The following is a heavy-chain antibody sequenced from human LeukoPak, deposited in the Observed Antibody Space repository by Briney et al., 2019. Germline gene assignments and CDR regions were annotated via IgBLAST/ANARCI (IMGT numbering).Heavy chain of an antibody. CDR1: GGTFSSYA. CDR2: IIPIFGTA. V-gene: IGHV1-69*01. J-gene: IGHJ4*02. Sequence: GSSVKVSGKASGGTFSSYAISWVRQAPGQGLEWMGGIIPIFGTANYAQKFQGRVTITADESTSTAYMELSSLRSEDTAVYYCARVRYYYDSSGYCPFPFDYWGQGTLVTVSS. D-gene: IGHD3-22*01. CDR3: ARVRYYYDSSGYCPFPFDY.